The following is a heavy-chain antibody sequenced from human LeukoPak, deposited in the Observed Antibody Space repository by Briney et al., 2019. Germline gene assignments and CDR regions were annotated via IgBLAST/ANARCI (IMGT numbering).Heavy chain of an antibody. D-gene: IGHD3-10*01. CDR2: INYRGST. J-gene: IGHJ4*02. V-gene: IGHV4-39*01. Sequence: PSETLSLTCTVSNASISSNTYYRAWIRQPPGKGLEYIGSINYRGSTYYNPSLKSRVTISVDTSKNQFSLKLSSVTAADTAVYYCARTRYYYNSRSYGAPYYFDYWGQGTLVTVSS. CDR1: NASISSNTYY. CDR3: ARTRYYYNSRSYGAPYYFDY.